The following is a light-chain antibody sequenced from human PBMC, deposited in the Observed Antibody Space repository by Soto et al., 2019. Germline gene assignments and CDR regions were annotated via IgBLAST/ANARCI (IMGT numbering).Light chain of an antibody. J-gene: IGLJ2*01. CDR3: CSYAGSTTFVV. CDR2: EVS. Sequence: QSALTQPASVSGSPGQSITISCTGTNRDVGSYNLVYCYQQHPGKAPKVMIFEVSKRPSGVSNRFSGSKSGNTASLTISGLQAEDEADYYCCSYAGSTTFVVFGGGTQLTVL. CDR1: NRDVGSYNL. V-gene: IGLV2-23*02.